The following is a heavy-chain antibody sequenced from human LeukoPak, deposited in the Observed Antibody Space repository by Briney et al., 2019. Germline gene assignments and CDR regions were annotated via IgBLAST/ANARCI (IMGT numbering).Heavy chain of an antibody. D-gene: IGHD3-9*01. Sequence: GGSLRLSCAASGFTFSSYGMHWVRQAPGKGLEWVAAISYDGSNKYYADSVKGRFTISRDNSKNTLYLQMNSLRAEDTAVYYCAAEYYDILTGYYGYFQHWGQGTLVTVSS. J-gene: IGHJ1*01. CDR3: AAEYYDILTGYYGYFQH. CDR1: GFTFSSYG. V-gene: IGHV3-30*03. CDR2: ISYDGSNK.